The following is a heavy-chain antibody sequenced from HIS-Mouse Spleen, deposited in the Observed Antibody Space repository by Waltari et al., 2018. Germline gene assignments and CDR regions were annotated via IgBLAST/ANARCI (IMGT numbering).Heavy chain of an antibody. CDR2: ISYDGSNK. J-gene: IGHJ4*02. D-gene: IGHD6-19*01. Sequence: QVQLLESGGGVLQPGRSRSPSGAASGFHFSSYAMHWCRQAPGKGLEWVAVISYDGSNKYYADSVKGRFTISRDNSKNTLYLQMNSLRAEDTAVYYCARDHSGWYFDYWGQGTLVTVSS. CDR1: GFHFSSYA. CDR3: ARDHSGWYFDY. V-gene: IGHV3-30-3*01.